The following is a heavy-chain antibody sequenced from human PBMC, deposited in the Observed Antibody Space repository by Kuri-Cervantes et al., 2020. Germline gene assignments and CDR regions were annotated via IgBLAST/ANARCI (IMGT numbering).Heavy chain of an antibody. CDR2: INPNSGGT. Sequence: ASVKVSCKASGYTFTGYYMHWVRQAPGQRLEWMGWINPNSGGTNYAQKFQGRVTMTRDTSISTAYMELSRLRSDDTAAYYCARDLEYSSSSPFYGMDVWGQGTTVTVSS. J-gene: IGHJ6*02. CDR1: GYTFTGYY. D-gene: IGHD6-6*01. CDR3: ARDLEYSSSSPFYGMDV. V-gene: IGHV1-2*02.